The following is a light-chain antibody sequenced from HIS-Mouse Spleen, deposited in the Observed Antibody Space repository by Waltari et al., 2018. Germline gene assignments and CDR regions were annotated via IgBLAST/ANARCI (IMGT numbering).Light chain of an antibody. J-gene: IGLJ2*01. Sequence: QSALTQPASVSGSPGQSTTIPCTGTSSDVGSYNLVSWYQQHPGKAPKLMIYEGSKRPSGVSNRFSGSKSGNTASLTISGLQAEDEADYYCCSYAGSVVFGGGTKLTVL. CDR2: EGS. CDR3: CSYAGSVV. V-gene: IGLV2-23*01. CDR1: SSDVGSYNL.